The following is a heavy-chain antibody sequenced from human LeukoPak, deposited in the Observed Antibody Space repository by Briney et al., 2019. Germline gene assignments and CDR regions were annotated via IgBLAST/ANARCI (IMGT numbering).Heavy chain of an antibody. CDR3: ASFDGGPYNWFDP. Sequence: SETLSLTCTVSGASVRGYYWSWIRQPPGKGLEWIGEINHSGSTNYNPSLKSRVTISVDTSKNQFSLKLSSVTAADTAVYYCASFDGGPYNWFDPWGQGTLVTVSS. CDR2: INHSGST. J-gene: IGHJ5*02. D-gene: IGHD3-9*01. V-gene: IGHV4-34*01. CDR1: GASVRGYY.